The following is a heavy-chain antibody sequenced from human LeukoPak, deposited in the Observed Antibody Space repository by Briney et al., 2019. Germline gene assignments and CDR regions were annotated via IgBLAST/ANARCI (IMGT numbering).Heavy chain of an antibody. J-gene: IGHJ4*02. CDR2: ISSSGSTI. V-gene: IGHV3-48*03. Sequence: GGSLRLSRAASGFTFSSYEMNWVRQAPGKGLEWVSYISSSGSTIYYADSVKGRFTISRDNAKNSLYLQMNSLRAEDTAVYYCAREDYYGSGSYWDYWGQGTLVTVSS. CDR1: GFTFSSYE. D-gene: IGHD3-10*01. CDR3: AREDYYGSGSYWDY.